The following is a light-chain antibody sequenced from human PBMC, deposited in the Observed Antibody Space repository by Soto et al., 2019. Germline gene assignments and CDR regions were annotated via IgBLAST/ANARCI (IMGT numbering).Light chain of an antibody. Sequence: VVTQTPLCVPVTPGQPACISGKSSQSLLHITGETFLFWYLQETGQPPQVLIYEVSTRASGVPDRFSGSGSGKDCTLKVSRVETDDVGIYSSMQSTEPPQNLGQGTRLEIK. V-gene: IGKV2D-29*01. J-gene: IGKJ5*01. CDR1: QSLLHITGETF. CDR3: MQSTEPPQN. CDR2: EVS.